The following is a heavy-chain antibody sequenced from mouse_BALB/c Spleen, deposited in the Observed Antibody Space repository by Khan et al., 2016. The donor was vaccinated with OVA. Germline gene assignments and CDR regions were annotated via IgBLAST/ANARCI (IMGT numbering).Heavy chain of an antibody. CDR2: INTHSGVP. CDR3: ASGYGNGLYCDD. J-gene: IGHJ1*01. Sequence: QIQLVQSGPELKKPGESVRISCKASGYTFTTAGMQWVQKMPGKGLKWIGWINTHSGVPKYEEDFKGRFAFSLDTSASISSLLITHLYNEDTATYFCASGYGNGLYCDDWGAGTTVTVSS. CDR1: GYTFTTAG. V-gene: IGHV9-4*02. D-gene: IGHD2-10*02.